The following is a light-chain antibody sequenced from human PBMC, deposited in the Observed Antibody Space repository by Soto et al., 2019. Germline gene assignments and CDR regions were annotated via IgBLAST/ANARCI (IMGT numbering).Light chain of an antibody. Sequence: EVVLTQSPVTLSLSPGERATLSCRASQSFRGLLAWYQQKPGQAPRLLIYGASTRATGVPARFSGSGSGTEFTLTISDLQSEDFAVYYCQQYNHWPPVFTFGPGTKVEIK. CDR3: QQYNHWPPVFT. CDR1: QSFRGL. J-gene: IGKJ3*01. V-gene: IGKV3-15*01. CDR2: GAS.